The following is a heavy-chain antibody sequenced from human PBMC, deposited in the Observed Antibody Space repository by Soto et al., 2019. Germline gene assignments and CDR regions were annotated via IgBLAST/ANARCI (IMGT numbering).Heavy chain of an antibody. CDR3: ARGPSIVVVPVNWFDP. V-gene: IGHV4-59*01. J-gene: IGHJ5*02. Sequence: PSETLSLTCTVSGGSISSYYWSWIRQPPGKGLEWIGYIYYSGSTNYNPSLKSRVTISVDTSKNQFSLKLSSVTAADTAVYYCARGPSIVVVPVNWFDPWGQGTLVTVSS. CDR1: GGSISSYY. D-gene: IGHD2-2*01. CDR2: IYYSGST.